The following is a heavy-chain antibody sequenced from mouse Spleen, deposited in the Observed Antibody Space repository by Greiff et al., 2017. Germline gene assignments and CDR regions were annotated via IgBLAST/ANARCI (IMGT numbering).Heavy chain of an antibody. CDR2: ISSGSSTI. J-gene: IGHJ4*01. Sequence: EVKLVESGGGLVKPGGSLKLSCAASGFTFSDYGMHWVRQAPEKGLEWVAYISSGSSTIYYADTVKGRFTISRDNAKNTLFLQMTSLRSEDTAMYYCARVTTVPPRTEAMDYWGQGTSVTVSS. D-gene: IGHD1-1*01. V-gene: IGHV5-17*01. CDR3: ARVTTVPPRTEAMDY. CDR1: GFTFSDYG.